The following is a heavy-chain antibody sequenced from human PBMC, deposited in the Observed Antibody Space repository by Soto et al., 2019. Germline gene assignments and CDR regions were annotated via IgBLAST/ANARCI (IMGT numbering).Heavy chain of an antibody. Sequence: PTETLSDTCAVSGGAFSGYYWSCIRQPPGKGLEWIGYIYYSGSTNYNPSLKSRVTISVDTSKNQFSLKLSSVTAADTAVYYCAGIQAYSYGYVREYYFDYWGQGTLVTV. CDR3: AGIQAYSYGYVREYYFDY. J-gene: IGHJ4*02. V-gene: IGHV4-59*01. CDR1: GGAFSGYY. D-gene: IGHD5-18*01. CDR2: IYYSGST.